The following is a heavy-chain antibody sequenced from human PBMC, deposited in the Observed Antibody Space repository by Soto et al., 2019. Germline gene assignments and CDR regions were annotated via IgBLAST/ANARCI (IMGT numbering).Heavy chain of an antibody. CDR1: GYTFTSYP. Sequence: ASVKVSCKASGYTFTSYPTHWVRQAPGQRLEWMGWIDAGNGNKKYSQKFRGRVTFTTDTSASTAYMDLSSLRSEDTAVYYCARARYTYGSPYYGMDVWGQGTKVTVSS. J-gene: IGHJ6*02. CDR3: ARARYTYGSPYYGMDV. V-gene: IGHV1-3*01. CDR2: IDAGNGNK. D-gene: IGHD5-18*01.